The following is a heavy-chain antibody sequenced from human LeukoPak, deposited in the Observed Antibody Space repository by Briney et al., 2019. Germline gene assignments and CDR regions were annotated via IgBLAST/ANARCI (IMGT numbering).Heavy chain of an antibody. CDR2: IYASGNT. J-gene: IGHJ4*02. CDR3: AREDPLVAARGLDY. CDR1: AGSITNYY. D-gene: IGHD2-15*01. V-gene: IGHV4-4*07. Sequence: SETLSLTCTVSAGSITNYYWSWIRQPAGKGLEWIGRIYASGNTNYNPSLKSRLTMSIDTSKNQFSLRLSSVTAADTAVYYCAREDPLVAARGLDYWGQGTLVTVSS.